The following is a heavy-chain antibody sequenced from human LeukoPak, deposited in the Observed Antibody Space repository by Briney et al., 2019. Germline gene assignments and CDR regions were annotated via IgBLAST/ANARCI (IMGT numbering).Heavy chain of an antibody. CDR1: VGFLQLCRYL. CDR2: IYYSGST. D-gene: IGHD1-14*01. J-gene: IGHJ4*02. Sequence: SETLTLLCTLWVGFLQLCRYLGRWVRQPPGKGLEWIANIYYSGSTSYSPSLRSRVTISVDTSKHQFSLKLTSAVAADAAVYSCARYRSVTGKWPKPQDCWGQGSLVTVSS. CDR3: ARYRSVTGKWPKPQDC. V-gene: IGHV4-39*01.